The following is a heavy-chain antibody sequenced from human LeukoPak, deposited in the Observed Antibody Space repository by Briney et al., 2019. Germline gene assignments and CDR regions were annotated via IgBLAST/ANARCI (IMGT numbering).Heavy chain of an antibody. CDR3: TTDYYGSGSYYNTLLSLFDY. V-gene: IGHV3-15*01. D-gene: IGHD3-10*01. J-gene: IGHJ4*02. CDR1: GFTFSNAW. CDR2: IKSKTDGGTT. Sequence: PGGSLRLSCAASGFTFSNAWMSWVRQAPGKGLEWVGRIKSKTDGGTTDYAAPVKGRFTISRDDSKNTLYLQMNSLKTEDTAVYYCTTDYYGSGSYYNTLLSLFDYWGQGTLVTVPS.